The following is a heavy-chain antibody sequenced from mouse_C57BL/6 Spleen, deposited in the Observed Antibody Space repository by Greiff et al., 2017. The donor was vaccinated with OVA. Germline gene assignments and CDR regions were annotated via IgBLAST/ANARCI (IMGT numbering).Heavy chain of an antibody. CDR2: ISNGGGST. D-gene: IGHD1-1*01. CDR1: GFTFSDYY. J-gene: IGHJ1*03. Sequence: EVMLVESGGGLVQPGGSLKLSCAASGFTFSDYYMYWVRQTPEKRLEWVAYISNGGGSTYYPDTVKGRFTISRDNAKNTLYLQMSRLKSEDTAMYYCARITTVVDWYFDVWGTGTTVTVSS. CDR3: ARITTVVDWYFDV. V-gene: IGHV5-12*01.